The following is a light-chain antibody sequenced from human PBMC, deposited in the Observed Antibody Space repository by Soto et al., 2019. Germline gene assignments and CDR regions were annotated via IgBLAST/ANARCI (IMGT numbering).Light chain of an antibody. Sequence: QSVLTQPASVSGSPGQSITFSCTGTSSDVGSYNLVSWYQQHPGKAPKLMIYEGSKRPSGVSNRFSGSKSGNTASLTISGLQAEDEADYYCCSYAGSSTLVVFGGGTKLTVL. J-gene: IGLJ2*01. CDR1: SSDVGSYNL. V-gene: IGLV2-23*03. CDR2: EGS. CDR3: CSYAGSSTLVV.